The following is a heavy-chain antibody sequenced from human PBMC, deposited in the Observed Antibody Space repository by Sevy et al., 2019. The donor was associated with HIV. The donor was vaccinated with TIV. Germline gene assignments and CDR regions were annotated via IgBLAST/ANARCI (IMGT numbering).Heavy chain of an antibody. Sequence: SETLSLTCAVYGGSFSGYYWSWIRQPPGKGLEWIGEINHSGSTNYNPSLKSRVTISVDTSKNQFSLKLSSVTAADTAVYYCARHCSGTSCSHAFDTWGQGTMVTVSS. V-gene: IGHV4-34*01. CDR1: GGSFSGYY. CDR3: ARHCSGTSCSHAFDT. D-gene: IGHD2-2*01. J-gene: IGHJ3*02. CDR2: INHSGST.